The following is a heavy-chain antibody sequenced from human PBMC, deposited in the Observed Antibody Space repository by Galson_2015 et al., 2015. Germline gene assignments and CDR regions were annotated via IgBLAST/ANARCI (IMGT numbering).Heavy chain of an antibody. CDR3: ARDDFYYDSSGYWGLKNGMDV. J-gene: IGHJ6*02. V-gene: IGHV3-30-3*01. Sequence: SLRISCAASGFTFSSYAMHWVRQAPGKGLEWVAVISYDGSNKYYADSVKGRFTISRDNSKNTLYLQMNSLRAEDTAVYYCARDDFYYDSSGYWGLKNGMDVWGQGTTVTVSS. CDR1: GFTFSSYA. D-gene: IGHD3-22*01. CDR2: ISYDGSNK.